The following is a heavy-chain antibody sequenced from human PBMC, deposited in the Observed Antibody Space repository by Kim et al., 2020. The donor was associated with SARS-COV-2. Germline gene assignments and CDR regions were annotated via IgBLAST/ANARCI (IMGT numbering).Heavy chain of an antibody. CDR1: GYSFTSYW. J-gene: IGHJ6*02. Sequence: GESLKISCKGSGYSFTSYWISWVRQMPGKGLEWMGRIDPSDSYTNYTPSFQGHVTISAAKSSSTAYLQWSSLKASDTAIYYCARHGGVEMATIPYYYGMEVWGQGTTVTVSS. CDR2: IDPSDSYT. V-gene: IGHV5-10-1*01. CDR3: ARHGGVEMATIPYYYGMEV. D-gene: IGHD5-12*01.